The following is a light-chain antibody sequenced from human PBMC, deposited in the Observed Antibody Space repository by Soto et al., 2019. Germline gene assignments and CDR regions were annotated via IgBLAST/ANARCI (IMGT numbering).Light chain of an antibody. CDR1: QRISTN. Sequence: EIRMSQSPATVSVPPGERATLSCRASQRISTNLAWYQQKPGQAPRLLIYGAYNRATGIPPRFSGSGSGTDFTLTISSLEPEDSAVYYCQQRHMWPITFGQGTRLEVK. CDR2: GAY. CDR3: QQRHMWPIT. V-gene: IGKV3-11*01. J-gene: IGKJ5*01.